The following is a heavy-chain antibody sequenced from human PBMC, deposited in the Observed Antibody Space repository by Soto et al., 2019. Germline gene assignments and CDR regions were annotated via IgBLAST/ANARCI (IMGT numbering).Heavy chain of an antibody. V-gene: IGHV3-21*01. Sequence: GGSLRLSCAASGFTFSSYSMNWVRQAPGKGLEWVSSISSSSSYIYYADSVKGRFTISRDNPKNSLYLQMNSLRAEDTAVYYCARDPGGIRHFDYWGQGTLVTVSS. CDR3: ARDPGGIRHFDY. J-gene: IGHJ4*02. CDR2: ISSSSSYI. CDR1: GFTFSSYS. D-gene: IGHD1-26*01.